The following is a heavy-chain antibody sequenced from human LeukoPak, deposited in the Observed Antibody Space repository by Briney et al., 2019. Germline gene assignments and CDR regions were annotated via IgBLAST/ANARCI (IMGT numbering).Heavy chain of an antibody. D-gene: IGHD6-13*01. CDR2: ISSSTTTI. CDR3: ARGQGPRMGSSWYYFDY. V-gene: IGHV3-48*01. CDR1: GFTFSSYS. J-gene: IGHJ4*02. Sequence: GESLRLSCAASGFTFSSYSMNWVRQAPGKGLEWVSYISSSTTTIYYADSVKGRFTISRDNAKNSLYLHMNSLRAEDTAVYYCARGQGPRMGSSWYYFDYWGQGTLVTVSS.